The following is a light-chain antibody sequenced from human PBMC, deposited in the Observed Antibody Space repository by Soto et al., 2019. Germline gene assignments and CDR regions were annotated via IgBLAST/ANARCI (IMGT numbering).Light chain of an antibody. CDR1: SSDVGGYNY. V-gene: IGLV2-8*01. CDR3: CSHAGDNTYV. J-gene: IGLJ1*01. Sequence: QSALTQPTSASGSPGQSVTISCTGTSSDVGGYNYVSWYQQYPGKAPKLIIYEVTKRPSEVPDRFSGSKSGNPASLTVSGLQAEDEADYFCCSHAGDNTYVFGTGTKLTVL. CDR2: EVT.